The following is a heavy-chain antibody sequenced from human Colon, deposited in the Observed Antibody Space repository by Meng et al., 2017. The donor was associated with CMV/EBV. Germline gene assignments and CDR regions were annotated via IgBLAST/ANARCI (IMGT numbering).Heavy chain of an antibody. CDR1: GASIISDSSY. Sequence: SETLSLTCTVSGASIISDSSYWSWIRQSPGKGLEWIGYIFYSGNTHYNPSLKSRVIISLDTSNNRFSLRLSSVTGADTAVYYCVRGDKERSGGGYDRVRFDPWGQGTLVTVSS. V-gene: IGHV4-61*01. CDR3: VRGDKERSGGGYDRVRFDP. CDR2: IFYSGNT. J-gene: IGHJ5*02. D-gene: IGHD5-12*01.